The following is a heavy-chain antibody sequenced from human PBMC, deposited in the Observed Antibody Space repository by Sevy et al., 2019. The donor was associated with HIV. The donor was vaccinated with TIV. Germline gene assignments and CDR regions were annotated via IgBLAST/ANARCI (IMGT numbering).Heavy chain of an antibody. CDR2: VYHSGST. D-gene: IGHD5-12*01. J-gene: IGHJ5*02. Sequence: SETLSLTCTVSGGSISVYYWSWIRQPPGKELEYIGYVYHSGSTNYNPSLKSRVTISVDTSNNQFSLKLTSVTAADTAVYYCARAPPVRSGDDSLNWFDPWGQGTLVTVSS. CDR3: ARAPPVRSGDDSLNWFDP. V-gene: IGHV4-59*01. CDR1: GGSISVYY.